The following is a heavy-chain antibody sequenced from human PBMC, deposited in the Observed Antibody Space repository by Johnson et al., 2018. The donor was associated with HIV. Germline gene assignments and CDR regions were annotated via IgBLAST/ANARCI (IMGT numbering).Heavy chain of an antibody. J-gene: IGHJ3*02. CDR2: IKQDGSEK. D-gene: IGHD4-23*01. CDR1: GFTFSSYD. Sequence: MLLVESGGGSVKSGGSLRVSCGTSGFTFSSYDMHWVRQAPGKGLEWVADIKQDGSEKYYVDSVKGRFTISRDNAKNSLYLQMNSLRAGDTAVYYCARGDYGGNLDAFDIWGQGTMVTVSS. V-gene: IGHV3-7*01. CDR3: ARGDYGGNLDAFDI.